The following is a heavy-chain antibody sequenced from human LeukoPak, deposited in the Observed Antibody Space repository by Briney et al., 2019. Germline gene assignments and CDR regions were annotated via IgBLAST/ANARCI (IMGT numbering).Heavy chain of an antibody. CDR2: ISYDGSNK. Sequence: GRSLRLSCAASGFTFSSYGMHWVRQAPGKGLEWVAVISYDGSNKYYADSVKGRFTISRDNSKNTLYLQMNSLRAEDTAVYYCAKGREAVAGDYWGQGTLVTVSS. CDR3: AKGREAVAGDY. D-gene: IGHD6-19*01. V-gene: IGHV3-30*18. CDR1: GFTFSSYG. J-gene: IGHJ4*02.